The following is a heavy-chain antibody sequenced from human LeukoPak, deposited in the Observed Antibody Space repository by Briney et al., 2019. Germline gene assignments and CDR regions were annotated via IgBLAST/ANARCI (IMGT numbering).Heavy chain of an antibody. J-gene: IGHJ4*02. Sequence: GGSLRPSCAASGFTFDDYAMHWVRQAPGKGLEWVSGINWNSGSIGYADSVKGRFTISRDNAKNSLYLQMNSLRAEDMALYYCAKDRTAYISSLDYWGQGTLVTVSS. CDR1: GFTFDDYA. CDR2: INWNSGSI. CDR3: AKDRTAYISSLDY. D-gene: IGHD6-13*01. V-gene: IGHV3-9*03.